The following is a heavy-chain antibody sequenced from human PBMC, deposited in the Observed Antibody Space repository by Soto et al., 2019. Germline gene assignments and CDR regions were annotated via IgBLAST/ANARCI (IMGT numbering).Heavy chain of an antibody. V-gene: IGHV3-73*01. D-gene: IGHD5-18*01. CDR1: GFTFSGSA. J-gene: IGHJ6*02. CDR3: TRLGNTAMVRNGMDD. Sequence: GGSLRLSCAASGFTFSGSAMHWVRQASGKGLEWVGRIRSKANSYATAYAASVKGRFTISRDDSKNTAYLQMNSLKTEDTAVYYCTRLGNTAMVRNGMDDWGQGPTVPV. CDR2: IRSKANSYAT.